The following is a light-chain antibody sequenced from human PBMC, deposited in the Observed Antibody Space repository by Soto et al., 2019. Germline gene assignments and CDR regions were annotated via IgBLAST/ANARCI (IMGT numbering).Light chain of an antibody. CDR2: GAS. Sequence: EMVLTQSPATLSVSPGERATHSCRASQSVNSNLAWYQQKLGQAPRLLIYGASTRATSIPARFSGSGSGTEFTLTISSLQSEDFAVYYCQQYNNWPPWTFGQGTKVEIK. V-gene: IGKV3-15*01. CDR1: QSVNSN. J-gene: IGKJ1*01. CDR3: QQYNNWPPWT.